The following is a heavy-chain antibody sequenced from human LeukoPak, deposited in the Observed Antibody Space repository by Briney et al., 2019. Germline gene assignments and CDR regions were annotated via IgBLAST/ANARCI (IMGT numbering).Heavy chain of an antibody. CDR1: GGSFSGYY. Sequence: SSETLSLTCAVYGGSFSGYYWSWIRQPPGKGLEWIGEINHSGSTNYNPSLKSRVTISVDTSKNQFSLKLSSVTAADTAVYYCARQWGVMDYWGQGTLVTVSS. CDR2: INHSGST. J-gene: IGHJ4*02. D-gene: IGHD3-16*01. CDR3: ARQWGVMDY. V-gene: IGHV4-34*01.